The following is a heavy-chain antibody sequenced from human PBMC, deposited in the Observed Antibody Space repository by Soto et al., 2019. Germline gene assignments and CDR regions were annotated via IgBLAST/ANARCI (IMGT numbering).Heavy chain of an antibody. D-gene: IGHD2-15*01. CDR3: ARDSSDIVVVVAAEPNYFDY. CDR1: GYTFTSYY. CDR2: INPSGGST. V-gene: IGHV1-46*03. J-gene: IGHJ4*02. Sequence: ASVKVSCKASGYTFTSYYMHWVRQAPGQGLEWMGIINPSGGSTSYAQKFQGRVTMTRDTSTSTVYMELSSLRSEDTAVYYCARDSSDIVVVVAAEPNYFDYWGQGTLVTVSS.